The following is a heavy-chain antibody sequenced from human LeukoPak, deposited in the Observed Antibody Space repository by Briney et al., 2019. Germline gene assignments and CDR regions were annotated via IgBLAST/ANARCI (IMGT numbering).Heavy chain of an antibody. CDR3: ARGGYHDSRGYGWGAFDI. CDR2: XSGSGGNT. V-gene: IGHV3-23*01. J-gene: IGHJ3*02. D-gene: IGHD3-22*01. CDR1: GFXFNSXX. Sequence: ASGFXFNSXXXXWVXQAXXXXXEWVSAXSGSGGNTYYADSVKGRFTISRDISNNTLYLQMNSLRGDDTAVYYCARGGYHDSRGYGWGAFDIWGQGTMVTVSS.